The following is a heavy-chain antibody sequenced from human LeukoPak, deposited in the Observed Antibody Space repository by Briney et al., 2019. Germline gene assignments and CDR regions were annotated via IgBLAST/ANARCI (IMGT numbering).Heavy chain of an antibody. V-gene: IGHV3-23*01. D-gene: IGHD3-9*01. CDR3: AKGDWSPDY. CDR2: ISVSGGST. CDR1: GFTFSSYG. Sequence: GGPLRLSCAASGFTFSSYGMSWVRQAPGKGLEWVSTISVSGGSTYYADSVKGRFTISRDNSKNTLYLQMNSLRAEDTAVYYCAKGDWSPDYWGQGTLVTVSS. J-gene: IGHJ4*02.